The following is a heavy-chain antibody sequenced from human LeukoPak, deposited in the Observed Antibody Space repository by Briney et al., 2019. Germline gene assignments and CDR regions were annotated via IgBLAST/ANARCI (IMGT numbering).Heavy chain of an antibody. CDR1: GFTFDDYA. CDR2: ISWNSGSI. Sequence: GGSLRLSCAASGFTFDDYAMHWVRQAPGKGLEWVSGISWNSGSIGYADSVKGRFTISRDNAKNSLYLQMNSLRAEDMALYYCAKDVSRNYGAFDIWGQGTMVTVSS. J-gene: IGHJ3*02. D-gene: IGHD1-7*01. V-gene: IGHV3-9*03. CDR3: AKDVSRNYGAFDI.